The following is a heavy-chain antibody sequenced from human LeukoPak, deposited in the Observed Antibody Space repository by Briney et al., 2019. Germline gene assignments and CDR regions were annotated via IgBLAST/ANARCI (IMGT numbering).Heavy chain of an antibody. V-gene: IGHV4-61*02. CDR2: FYVSGST. J-gene: IGHJ4*02. CDR1: GVSISSGGYF. Sequence: PSQTLSLTCTVSGVSISSGGYFWSWIRQPAGKGLEWIGRFYVSGSTNYNPSLQSRVTISVDTSKNQFSLKLSSVTAADTAVYYCARSYPLDYWGQGTLVTVSS. CDR3: ARSYPLDY.